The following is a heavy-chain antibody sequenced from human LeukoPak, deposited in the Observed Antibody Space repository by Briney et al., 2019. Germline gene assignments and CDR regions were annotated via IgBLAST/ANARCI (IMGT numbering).Heavy chain of an antibody. CDR2: INHSGST. CDR1: GGSFSGYY. D-gene: IGHD3-10*01. V-gene: IGHV4-34*01. CDR3: ASAQGVRGVIRNGSFDY. Sequence: PSETLSLTCAVYGGSFSGYYWSWIRQPPGKGLEWIGEINHSGSTNYNPSLKSRVTISVDTSKNQFSLKLSSVTAADTAVYYCASAQGVRGVIRNGSFDYWGQGTLDTVSS. J-gene: IGHJ4*02.